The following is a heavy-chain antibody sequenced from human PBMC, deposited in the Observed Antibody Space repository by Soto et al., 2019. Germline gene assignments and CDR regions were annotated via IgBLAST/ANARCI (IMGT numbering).Heavy chain of an antibody. Sequence: GGSLRLSCAASGFTFSSYSMNWVRQAPGKGLEWVSSISSSSSYIYYADSVKGRFTISRDNAKNSLYLQMNSLRAEDTAVYYCARDSLPRFGELRKDYYYYYYMDVWGKGTTVTVSS. CDR2: ISSSSSYI. CDR3: ARDSLPRFGELRKDYYYYYYMDV. V-gene: IGHV3-21*01. J-gene: IGHJ6*03. D-gene: IGHD3-10*01. CDR1: GFTFSSYS.